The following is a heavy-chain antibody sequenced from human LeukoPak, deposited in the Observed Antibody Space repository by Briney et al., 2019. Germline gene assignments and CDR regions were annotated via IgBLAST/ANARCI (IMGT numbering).Heavy chain of an antibody. J-gene: IGHJ4*02. CDR3: ARDRYSGGWFEYYFDY. Sequence: SQTISLTCAISGDSVSSNSAAWNWIRQSPSRGLEWLGRTYYRSKWYNDYAISVKSRITINPDTSKNQFSLQLNSVTPEDTAVYFCARDRYSGGWFEYYFDYWGQGTLVTVSS. V-gene: IGHV6-1*01. CDR1: GDSVSSNSAA. CDR2: TYYRSKWYN. D-gene: IGHD6-19*01.